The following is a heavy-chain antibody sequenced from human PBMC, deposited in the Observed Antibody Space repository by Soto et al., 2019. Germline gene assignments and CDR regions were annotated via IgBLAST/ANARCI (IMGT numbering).Heavy chain of an antibody. V-gene: IGHV3-23*01. CDR3: AKPRVVAATSGCMDV. CDR2: ISGSGGST. J-gene: IGHJ6*02. Sequence: GGSLRLSCAASGFTFSSYAMSWVRQAPGKGLEWVSAISGSGGSTYYADSVKGRFTISRDNSKNTLYLQMNSLRAEDTAVYYCAKPRVVAATSGCMDVWGQGXTVTVYS. D-gene: IGHD2-15*01. CDR1: GFTFSSYA.